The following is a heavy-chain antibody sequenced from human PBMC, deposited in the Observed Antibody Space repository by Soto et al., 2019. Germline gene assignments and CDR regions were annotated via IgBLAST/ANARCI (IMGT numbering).Heavy chain of an antibody. CDR1: GFTFSGSA. D-gene: IGHD3-10*01. V-gene: IGHV3-73*01. CDR3: TRNGINMVRGVFWFDP. J-gene: IGHJ5*02. CDR2: IRSKANSYAT. Sequence: PGGSLRLSCAASGFTFSGSAMHWVRQASGKGLEWVGRIRSKANSYATAYAASVKGRFTISRDDSKNTAYLQMNSLKTEDTAVYYCTRNGINMVRGVFWFDPWGQGTLVTVSS.